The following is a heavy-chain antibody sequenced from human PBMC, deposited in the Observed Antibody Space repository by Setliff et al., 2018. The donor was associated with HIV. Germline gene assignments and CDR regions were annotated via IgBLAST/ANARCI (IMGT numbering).Heavy chain of an antibody. V-gene: IGHV3-64*01. CDR1: GFTFSSYE. D-gene: IGHD3-16*02. CDR3: ARGPGYFDYVWGTYHTLDYFES. CDR2: IKSDGGST. J-gene: IGHJ4*02. Sequence: SLRLSCAASGFTFSSYEMNWVRQAPGKGLEYVSGIKSDGGSTYYANSVKGRFTISRDNSKNTLYLQMGSLRPEDMAVYHCARGPGYFDYVWGTYHTLDYFESWGQGTLVTVSS.